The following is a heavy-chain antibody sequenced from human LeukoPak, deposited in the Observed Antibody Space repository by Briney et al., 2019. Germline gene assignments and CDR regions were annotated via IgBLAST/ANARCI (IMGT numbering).Heavy chain of an antibody. CDR2: VYTSGTT. V-gene: IGHV4-4*07. J-gene: IGHJ6*03. Sequence: SETLSLTCTVSGDSVSSYYWSWIRQPAGEGLEWIGRVYTSGTTSYNPSLESRVTMSLDTSNNQVSLILRSVTAADAAVYYCASGPYFCYMDVWGKGTTVTVSS. CDR1: GDSVSSYY. CDR3: ASGPYFCYMDV.